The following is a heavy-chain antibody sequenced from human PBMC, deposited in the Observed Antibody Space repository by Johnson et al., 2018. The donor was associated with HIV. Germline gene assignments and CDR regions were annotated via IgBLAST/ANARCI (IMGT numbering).Heavy chain of an antibody. CDR3: ARALTTDAFDI. D-gene: IGHD4-17*01. Sequence: QVQLVESGGGVVKPGGSLRLSCAASGFTFSSSDMHWVRQATGKGLEWVSYISSSGSTIYYADSVKGRFTISRDNAKNSLYLQMNSLRAEDTAVYYCARALTTDAFDIWGQGTMVTVSS. CDR2: ISSSGSTI. V-gene: IGHV3-11*04. CDR1: GFTFSSSD. J-gene: IGHJ3*02.